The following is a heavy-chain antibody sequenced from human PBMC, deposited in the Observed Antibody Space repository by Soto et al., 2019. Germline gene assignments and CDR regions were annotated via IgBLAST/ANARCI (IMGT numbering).Heavy chain of an antibody. V-gene: IGHV1-18*01. Sequence: QVQLVQSGAEVKKPGASVKVSCKASGYTFTSYGISWVRQAPGQGLEWMGWISAYNGNTNYAQKLQGRVTMTTDTSTSTDYMELRSLISDNTDVYYCAREKGYGGNPSDHYYYYYGMDVWGQGTTVTGSS. J-gene: IGHJ6*02. CDR2: ISAYNGNT. CDR1: GYTFTSYG. D-gene: IGHD4-17*01. CDR3: AREKGYGGNPSDHYYYYYGMDV.